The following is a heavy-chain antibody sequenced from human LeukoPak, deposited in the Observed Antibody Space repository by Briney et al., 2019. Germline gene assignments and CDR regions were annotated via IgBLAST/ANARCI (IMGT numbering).Heavy chain of an antibody. V-gene: IGHV1-18*01. Sequence: VASAKVSCKASGYTFTSYGISWGRQAPGQGLEWMGWISAYNGNTNYAQKLQGRVTMTTDTSTSTALMELRSLRSDDTAVYYCARGFGIAAAFDAFDIWGQGTMVTVSS. J-gene: IGHJ3*02. CDR3: ARGFGIAAAFDAFDI. CDR2: ISAYNGNT. D-gene: IGHD6-13*01. CDR1: GYTFTSYG.